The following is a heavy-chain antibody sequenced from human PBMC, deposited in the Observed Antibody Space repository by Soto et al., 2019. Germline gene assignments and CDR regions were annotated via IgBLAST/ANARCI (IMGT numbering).Heavy chain of an antibody. CDR3: ARVSNDHNSTWYHNWFDP. Sequence: GESLKISCKGSGYSFISYWIGWVRQMPGKGLEWMGIIYPGDSDTRYSPSFQGQVTFSADKSISTAYLQWSSLKASDTAMYFCARVSNDHNSTWYHNWFDPWGQGTLVTVSS. J-gene: IGHJ5*02. CDR1: GYSFISYW. D-gene: IGHD6-13*01. V-gene: IGHV5-51*01. CDR2: IYPGDSDT.